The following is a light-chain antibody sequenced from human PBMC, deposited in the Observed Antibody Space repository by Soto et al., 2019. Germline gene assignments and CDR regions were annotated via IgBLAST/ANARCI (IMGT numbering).Light chain of an antibody. CDR1: SSDVGDYNH. CDR3: NSYTSSHTYV. CDR2: EAS. V-gene: IGLV2-18*02. J-gene: IGLJ1*01. Sequence: QSVLTQPPSVSGSPGQSVTISCTGTSSDVGDYNHVSWYQQSPGTVPKLILYEASSRPSGVPDRFSGSKSGNTASLTISGLQAEDEAAYYCNSYTSSHTYVFGPGTKVTVL.